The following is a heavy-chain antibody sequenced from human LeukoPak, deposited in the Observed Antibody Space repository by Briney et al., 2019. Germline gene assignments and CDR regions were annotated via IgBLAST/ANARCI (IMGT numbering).Heavy chain of an antibody. V-gene: IGHV1-69*13. D-gene: IGHD3-22*01. CDR1: RGTFSSYA. CDR2: IIPIFGTA. CDR3: ALEEYYYDSSGGFDP. Sequence: ASVKVSCKASRGTFSSYAISWVRQAPGQGLEWMGGIIPIFGTANYAQKFQGRVTITADESTSTAYMELSSLRSEDTAVYYCALEEYYYDSSGGFDPWGQGTLVTVSS. J-gene: IGHJ5*02.